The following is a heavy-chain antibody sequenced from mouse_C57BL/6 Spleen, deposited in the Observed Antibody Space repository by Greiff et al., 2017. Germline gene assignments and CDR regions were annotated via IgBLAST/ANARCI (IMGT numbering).Heavy chain of an antibody. V-gene: IGHV1-58*01. D-gene: IGHD6-1*01. Sequence: VHVKQSGAELVRPGSSVKMSCKTSGYTFTSYAINWVKQRPGQGLEWIGCIYIGSGYTEYNEKFKGKATLTSDTSSSTAYMQLSSLTSEDSAIYFRARAPYGSHVDYWGQGTTLTVSS. CDR3: ARAPYGSHVDY. CDR1: GYTFTSYA. J-gene: IGHJ2*01. CDR2: IYIGSGYT.